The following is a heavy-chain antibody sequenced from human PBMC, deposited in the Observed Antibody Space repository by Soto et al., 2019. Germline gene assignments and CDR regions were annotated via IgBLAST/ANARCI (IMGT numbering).Heavy chain of an antibody. D-gene: IGHD6-19*01. CDR1: CGSISSYY. J-gene: IGHJ4*02. CDR2: IYYSGST. CDR3: ARHSSGDDY. V-gene: IGHV4-59*08. Sequence: SETLSLTCTVSCGSISSYYWTWIRQPPGKGLEWIGYIYYSGSTNYNPSLKSRVTISVDTSKNQFSLKLSSVTAADTAVYYCARHSSGDDYWGQGTLVTVSS.